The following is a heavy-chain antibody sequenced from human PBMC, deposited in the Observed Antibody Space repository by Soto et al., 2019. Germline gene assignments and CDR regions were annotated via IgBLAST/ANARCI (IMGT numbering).Heavy chain of an antibody. CDR1: GFTFSSYG. CDR2: ISYDGSNK. CDR3: AKDSGSHVFWSARGYYYYYGMDV. J-gene: IGHJ6*02. D-gene: IGHD3-3*01. Sequence: PGGSLRLSCAASGFTFSSYGMHWVRQAPGKGLEWVAVISYDGSNKYYADSVKGRFTISRDNSKNTLYLQMNSLRAEDTAVYYCAKDSGSHVFWSARGYYYYYGMDVWGQGTRVTVS. V-gene: IGHV3-30*18.